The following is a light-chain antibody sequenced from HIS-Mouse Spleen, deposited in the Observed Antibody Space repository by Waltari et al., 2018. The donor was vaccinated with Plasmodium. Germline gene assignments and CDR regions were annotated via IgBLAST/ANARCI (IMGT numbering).Light chain of an antibody. CDR1: SSDVGSYNL. CDR2: EGS. CDR3: CSYAGSSTYV. V-gene: IGLV2-23*01. Sequence: QSALTQPASVSGSPGQSIPISCTGTSSDVGSYNLVSWYQQHPGKAPKLRIYEGSKRPSGVSNRFSGSKSGNTASLTISGLQAEDEADYYCCSYAGSSTYVFGTGTKVTVL. J-gene: IGLJ1*01.